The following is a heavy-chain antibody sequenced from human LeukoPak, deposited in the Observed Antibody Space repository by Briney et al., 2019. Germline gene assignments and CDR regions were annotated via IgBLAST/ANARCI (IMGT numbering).Heavy chain of an antibody. Sequence: LAGGSLRLSCAASGFTFSNYWMHWVRQAPGKGLVWVSRINSDGSSTNYADSVKGRFTISRDNSKNTLYLQMNSLRAEDTAIYYCAKPARVGAVDYWGQGTLVTVSS. CDR1: GFTFSNYW. V-gene: IGHV3-74*01. CDR3: AKPARVGAVDY. J-gene: IGHJ4*02. CDR2: INSDGSST. D-gene: IGHD6-13*01.